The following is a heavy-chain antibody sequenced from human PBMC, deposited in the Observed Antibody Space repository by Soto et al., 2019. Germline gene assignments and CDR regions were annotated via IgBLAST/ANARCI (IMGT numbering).Heavy chain of an antibody. CDR3: AKDFEIWSGYPPPDYYFDY. V-gene: IGHV3-30*18. Sequence: WGSLRLSCAASGFAFSSYVMHWVRQAPGKGLEWVAVISYDGSNKYYADSVKGRFTISRDNSKNTLYLQMNSLRAEDTAVYYCAKDFEIWSGYPPPDYYFDYWGQGTLVTVSS. CDR1: GFAFSSYV. J-gene: IGHJ4*02. D-gene: IGHD3-3*01. CDR2: ISYDGSNK.